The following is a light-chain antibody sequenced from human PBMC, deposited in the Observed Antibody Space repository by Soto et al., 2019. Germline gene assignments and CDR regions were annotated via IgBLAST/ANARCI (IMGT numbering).Light chain of an antibody. CDR1: SSDVGGYNY. V-gene: IGLV2-11*01. Sequence: QSALTQPRSVSGSPGQSVTISCTGTSSDVGGYNYVSWYQQYPGKAPKVMIYDVKTRPSGVPDRFSGSKSGNTASLTLSGLQAEDEADYYCCSYAGSYTFVFGTGTKLTVL. J-gene: IGLJ1*01. CDR2: DVK. CDR3: CSYAGSYTFV.